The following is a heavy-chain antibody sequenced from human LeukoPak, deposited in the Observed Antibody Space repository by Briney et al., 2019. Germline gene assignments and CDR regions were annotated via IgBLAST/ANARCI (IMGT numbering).Heavy chain of an antibody. Sequence: ASVKVSCKASGYTFTSYGISWVRQAPGQGLEWMGWISAYNGNTNYAQELQGRVTMTTDTSTSTAHMELRSLRSDDTVVYYCTREKGYCTNGVCYGYDYWGQGTLVTVSS. V-gene: IGHV1-18*01. CDR3: TREKGYCTNGVCYGYDY. J-gene: IGHJ4*02. CDR2: ISAYNGNT. D-gene: IGHD2-8*01. CDR1: GYTFTSYG.